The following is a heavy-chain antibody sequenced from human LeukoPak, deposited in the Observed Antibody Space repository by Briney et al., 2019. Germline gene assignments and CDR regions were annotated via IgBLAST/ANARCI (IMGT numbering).Heavy chain of an antibody. CDR3: AKDWYYYDSSGYYWDACDI. J-gene: IGHJ3*02. CDR1: GFTFSSYA. CDR2: ISGSGGST. V-gene: IGHV3-23*01. Sequence: GGSLRLSCAASGFTFSSYAMNWVRQAPGKGLEWVSAISGSGGSTYYADSVKGRFTISRDNSKNTLYLQMNSLRAEDTAVYYCAKDWYYYDSSGYYWDACDIWGQGTMVTVSS. D-gene: IGHD3-22*01.